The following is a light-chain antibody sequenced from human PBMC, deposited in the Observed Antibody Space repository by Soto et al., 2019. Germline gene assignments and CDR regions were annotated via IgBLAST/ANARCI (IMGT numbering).Light chain of an antibody. V-gene: IGLV1-44*01. Sequence: QSVLTQPPSACETPGRRVSISCSGGSSNIGENTVNWYQQVPGTAPKLLIYSNDQRPSGVPDRFSGSRSGTSASLAISGLRSEDEAEYYCAAWDDSLNGAVFGGGTKVTV. J-gene: IGLJ2*01. CDR2: SND. CDR3: AAWDDSLNGAV. CDR1: SSNIGENT.